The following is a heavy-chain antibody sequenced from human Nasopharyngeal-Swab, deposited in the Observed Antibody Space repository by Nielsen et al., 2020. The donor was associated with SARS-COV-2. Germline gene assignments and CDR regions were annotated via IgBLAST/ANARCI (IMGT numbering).Heavy chain of an antibody. D-gene: IGHD3-22*01. V-gene: IGHV4-34*01. Sequence: SETLSLTFSFSFLSFSVYYCSWILHPPFKGLEWIGEINHSGSTNYNPSLKSRVTISVDTSKNQFSLKLSSVTAADTAVYYCARGFHPRHYYDSSGSSLDYWGQGTLVTVSS. CDR1: FLSFSVYY. CDR3: ARGFHPRHYYDSSGSSLDY. CDR2: INHSGST. J-gene: IGHJ4*02.